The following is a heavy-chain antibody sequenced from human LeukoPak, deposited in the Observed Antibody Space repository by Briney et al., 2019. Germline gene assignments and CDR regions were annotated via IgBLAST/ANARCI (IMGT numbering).Heavy chain of an antibody. CDR1: GFTFSDYY. CDR2: ISSSSTI. Sequence: GSLRLSCAAPGFTFSDYYMNWVRQAPGKGLEWVSSISSSSTIYYADSVKGRFTISRDNAKNSLYLQMNSLRAEDTAVYYCARVEVAVAIDYWGQGTLVTVSS. CDR3: ARVEVAVAIDY. J-gene: IGHJ4*02. D-gene: IGHD6-19*01. V-gene: IGHV3-69-1*01.